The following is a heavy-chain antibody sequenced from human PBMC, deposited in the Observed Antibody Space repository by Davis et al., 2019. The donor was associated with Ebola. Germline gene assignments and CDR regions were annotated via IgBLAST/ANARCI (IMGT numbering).Heavy chain of an antibody. CDR1: GGSISSSSYY. J-gene: IGHJ4*02. Sequence: MPSETLSLTCTVSGGSISSSSYYWSWIRQPPGKGLEWIGYIYYSGSTNYNPSLKSRVTISVDTSKNQFSLKLSSVTAADTAVYYCAGGGYGTSCDYWGQGTLVTVSS. D-gene: IGHD5-12*01. CDR2: IYYSGST. CDR3: AGGGYGTSCDY. V-gene: IGHV4-61*05.